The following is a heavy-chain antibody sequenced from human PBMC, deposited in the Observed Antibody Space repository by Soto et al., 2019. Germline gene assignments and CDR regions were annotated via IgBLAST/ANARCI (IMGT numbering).Heavy chain of an antibody. D-gene: IGHD3-10*01. Sequence: QVQLVQSGAEVKKPGASVKVSCKASGYTFTSYGISWVRQAPGQGLEWMGWISAYNGNTNYAQKLQGRVTMTTDTSKGTGYVGTRSMGSDDRAGYYWAGGAGVGLLEYWGQGTLVTVSS. J-gene: IGHJ4*02. CDR2: ISAYNGNT. CDR1: GYTFTSYG. CDR3: AGGAGVGLLEY. V-gene: IGHV1-18*01.